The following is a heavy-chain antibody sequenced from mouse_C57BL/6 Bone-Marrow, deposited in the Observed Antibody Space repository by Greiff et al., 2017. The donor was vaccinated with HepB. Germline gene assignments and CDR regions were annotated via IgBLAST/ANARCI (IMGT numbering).Heavy chain of an antibody. J-gene: IGHJ4*01. CDR3: AKKGSNYGSMDY. V-gene: IGHV2-5*01. D-gene: IGHD2-5*01. CDR2: IWRGGST. CDR1: GFSLTSYG. Sequence: QVHVKQSGPGLVQPSQSLSITCTVSGFSLTSYGVHWVRQSPGKGLEWLGVIWRGGSTDYNAAFMSRLSITKDNSKSQVFFKMNSLQADDTAIYYCAKKGSNYGSMDYWGQGTSVTVSS.